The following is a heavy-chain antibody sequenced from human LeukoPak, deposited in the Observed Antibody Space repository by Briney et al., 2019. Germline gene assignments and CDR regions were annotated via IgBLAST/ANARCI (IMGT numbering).Heavy chain of an antibody. J-gene: IGHJ4*02. D-gene: IGHD2-8*01. CDR2: ISGSGGST. Sequence: GGSLRLSCAASGFTFSSYWMSWVRQAPGKGLEWVSAISGSGGSTYYADSVKGRFTISRDNSKNTLYLQMNSLRAEDTAVYYCAKGRVMGWVMVPTPRPDFDYWGQGTLVTVSS. CDR3: AKGRVMGWVMVPTPRPDFDY. CDR1: GFTFSSYW. V-gene: IGHV3-23*01.